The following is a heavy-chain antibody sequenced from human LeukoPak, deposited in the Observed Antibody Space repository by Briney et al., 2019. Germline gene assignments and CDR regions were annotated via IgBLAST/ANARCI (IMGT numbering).Heavy chain of an antibody. CDR3: AARPLVGASDYFDY. CDR1: GFTFTSSA. CDR2: IVVGSGNT. Sequence: SVKVSCKASGFTFTSSAMQWVRPARGQRLEWIGWIVVGSGNTNYAQKFQERVTITRDMSTSTAYMELSSLRSEDTAVYYCAARPLVGASDYFDYWGQGTLVTLSS. D-gene: IGHD1-26*01. V-gene: IGHV1-58*02. J-gene: IGHJ4*02.